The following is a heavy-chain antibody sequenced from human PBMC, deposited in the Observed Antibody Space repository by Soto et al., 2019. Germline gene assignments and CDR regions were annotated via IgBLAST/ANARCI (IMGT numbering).Heavy chain of an antibody. J-gene: IGHJ4*02. CDR1: TFTFSDFG. CDR3: AKSTYCNGGSCFPQY. V-gene: IGHV3-30*18. Sequence: QVQVEEFGGGVVQPGRSLRLSCAGPTFTFSDFGFHWVRQAPGKGLEWVAMISYYGSDQYYGDSVQGRFTIYRDDSKNTVYLPMNSLRAEDTAMYYCAKSTYCNGGSCFPQYWGPGTLVTVSS. CDR2: ISYYGSDQ. D-gene: IGHD2-15*01.